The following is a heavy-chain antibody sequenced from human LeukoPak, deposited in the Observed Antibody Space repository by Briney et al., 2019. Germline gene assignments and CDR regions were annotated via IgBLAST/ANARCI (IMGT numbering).Heavy chain of an antibody. CDR2: ISSSSSYI. D-gene: IGHD3-10*01. J-gene: IGHJ4*02. CDR3: AGTYGSGSYPNY. CDR1: GFTFSNYD. Sequence: GSLRLSCAASGFTFSNYDMNWVRQAPGKGLGWVSSISSSSSYIYYADSVKGRFAISRDNAKNSLYLQMYSLRAEDTAVYYCAGTYGSGSYPNYWGQGTLVTVSS. V-gene: IGHV3-21*01.